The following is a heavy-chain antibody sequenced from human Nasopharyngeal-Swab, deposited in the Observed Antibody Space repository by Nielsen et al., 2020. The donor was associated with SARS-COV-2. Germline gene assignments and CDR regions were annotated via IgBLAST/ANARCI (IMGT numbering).Heavy chain of an antibody. CDR3: ARVYRGYCSSTSCHEDYYYGMDV. CDR1: GGSFSGYY. Sequence: GSRRLSCAVYGGSFSGYYWSWIRQPPGKGLEWIGEINHSGSTNYNPSLKSRVTISVDTSKNQFSLKLSSVTAADTAVYYCARVYRGYCSSTSCHEDYYYGMDVWGQGTTVTVSS. D-gene: IGHD2-2*01. V-gene: IGHV4-34*01. CDR2: INHSGST. J-gene: IGHJ6*02.